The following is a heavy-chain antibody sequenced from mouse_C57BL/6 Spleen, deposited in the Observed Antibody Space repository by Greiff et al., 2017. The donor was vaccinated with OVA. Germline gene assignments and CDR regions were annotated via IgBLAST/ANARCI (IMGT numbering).Heavy chain of an antibody. CDR3: ARGLTGTFDWYFDV. J-gene: IGHJ1*03. V-gene: IGHV5-17*01. Sequence: VESGGGLVKPGGSLKLSCAASGFTFSDYGMHWVRQAPEKGLEWVAYISSGSSTIYYADTVKGRFTISRDNAKNTLFLQMTSLRSEDTAMYYCARGLTGTFDWYFDVWGTGTTVTVSS. CDR1: GFTFSDYG. CDR2: ISSGSSTI. D-gene: IGHD4-1*01.